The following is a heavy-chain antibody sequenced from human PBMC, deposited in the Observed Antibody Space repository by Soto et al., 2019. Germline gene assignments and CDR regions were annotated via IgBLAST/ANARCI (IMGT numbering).Heavy chain of an antibody. CDR2: IVVGSGNT. CDR3: AKQGPDSRPRGGIWGSYREHYDAFDI. V-gene: IGHV1-58*02. Sequence: SVKVSCKASGFTFTSSAMQWVRQARGQRLEWIGWIVVGSGNTNYAQKFQERVTITRDMSTSTAYMELSSLRSEDTAVYYCAKQGPDSRPRGGIWGSYREHYDAFDIWGQGTMVTVSS. J-gene: IGHJ3*02. D-gene: IGHD3-16*02. CDR1: GFTFTSSA.